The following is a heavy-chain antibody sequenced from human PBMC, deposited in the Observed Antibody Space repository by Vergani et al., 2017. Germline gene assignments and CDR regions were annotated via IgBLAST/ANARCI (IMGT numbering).Heavy chain of an antibody. Sequence: QVQLVQSGSEVRKPGASVKVSCQVSGYSPTELTIHWVRQAPGKGLEWMGGFDPEHGEVTFAHHIQGRGAMTADRSTDTAYMELSSLRPEETALDYCAIVTDDYDCSGGYLDYWGQGSLVTVSS. CDR1: GYSPTELT. CDR2: FDPEHGEV. D-gene: IGHD2-15*01. CDR3: AIVTDDYDCSGGYLDY. V-gene: IGHV1-24*01. J-gene: IGHJ4*02.